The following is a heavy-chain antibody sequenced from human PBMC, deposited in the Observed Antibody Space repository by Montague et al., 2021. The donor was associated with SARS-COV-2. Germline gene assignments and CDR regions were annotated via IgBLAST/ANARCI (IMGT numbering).Heavy chain of an antibody. CDR3: ARIAVGSKYYFDF. CDR1: GDSVSINNPT. Sequence: CAISGDSVSINNPTCNWIRQSPAIDLEWLLMTYYRSKWYNDYAESVKSRITIDPDTSKHQFSLHLNSVTPEDTAVYYCARIAVGSKYYFDFWGQGTLVTVSS. V-gene: IGHV6-1*01. J-gene: IGHJ4*02. CDR2: TYYRSKWYN. D-gene: IGHD6-19*01.